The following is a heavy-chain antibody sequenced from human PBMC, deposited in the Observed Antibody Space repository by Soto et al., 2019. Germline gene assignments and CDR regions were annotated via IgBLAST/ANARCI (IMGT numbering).Heavy chain of an antibody. CDR1: GDYIGSSAYF. V-gene: IGHV4-39*01. D-gene: IGHD3-16*01. CDR2: IGPGGNS. CDR3: ARHLGGAGVMD. J-gene: IGHJ4*02. Sequence: QLQLQESGPGLVRPSETLSLTCAVSGDYIGSSAYFWGWTRQAPGKGLEWVASIGPGGNSNYNPSLRSRVTISSDASTNHFSLTVTSVTAADTGVYYCARHLGGAGVMDWGQGSLVTVSS.